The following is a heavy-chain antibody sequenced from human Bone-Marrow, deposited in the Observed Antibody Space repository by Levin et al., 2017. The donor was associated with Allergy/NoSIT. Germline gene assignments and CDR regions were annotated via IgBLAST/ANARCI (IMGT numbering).Heavy chain of an antibody. J-gene: IGHJ4*02. CDR1: SSSITGDHY. CDR2: IYHTGTS. Sequence: GSLRLSCVISSSSITGDHYWAWVRQPPGKGLEWIGSIYHTGTSYYNPSLKSRVTISVDTSNNRFSVKLTSVTAADTAVYYCTREAVVAAAPHYFDSWGQGILVSVSS. CDR3: TREAVVAAAPHYFDS. V-gene: IGHV4-38-2*02. D-gene: IGHD2-15*01.